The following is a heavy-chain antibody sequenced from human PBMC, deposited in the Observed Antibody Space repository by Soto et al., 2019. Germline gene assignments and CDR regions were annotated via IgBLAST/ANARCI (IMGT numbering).Heavy chain of an antibody. Sequence: QVQLQQWGAGLLKPSETLSLTCTVYGGSFSGYYWSWIRQPPGKGLEWIGEINHSGSTNYNPSLKSRVTLSVDTSKNQYSLKLNSVTAADTAVYFCARGRVSSGWYRDYWGQGTLVTVSS. J-gene: IGHJ4*02. CDR1: GGSFSGYY. V-gene: IGHV4-34*01. CDR3: ARGRVSSGWYRDY. D-gene: IGHD6-19*01. CDR2: INHSGST.